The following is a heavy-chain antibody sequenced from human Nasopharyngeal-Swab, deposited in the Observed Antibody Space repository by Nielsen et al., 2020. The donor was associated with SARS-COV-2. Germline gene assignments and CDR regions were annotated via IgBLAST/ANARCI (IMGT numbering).Heavy chain of an antibody. D-gene: IGHD3-22*01. CDR1: GFTFSSYA. Sequence: GGSLRLFCAASGFTFSSYAMSWVRQAPGKGLEWVSAISGSGGSTYYADSVKGRFTISRDNSKNTLYLQMNSLRAEDTAVYYCAKDATRMIVVVITVLAFDIWGQGTMVTVSS. CDR2: ISGSGGST. V-gene: IGHV3-23*01. CDR3: AKDATRMIVVVITVLAFDI. J-gene: IGHJ3*02.